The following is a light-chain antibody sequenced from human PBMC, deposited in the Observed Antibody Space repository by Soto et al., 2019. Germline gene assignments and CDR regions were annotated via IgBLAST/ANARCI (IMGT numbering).Light chain of an antibody. CDR1: QSVSSK. CDR2: GAS. J-gene: IGKJ3*01. Sequence: EIVMTQSPATLSVSPGEGATLSCRASQSVSSKLAWYQQKPGQAPRLLIYGASTRATGIPARFSGSESGTKFALTISSLQSEDFAVYYCQQYDNWPFTFGPGTKVDIK. V-gene: IGKV3-15*01. CDR3: QQYDNWPFT.